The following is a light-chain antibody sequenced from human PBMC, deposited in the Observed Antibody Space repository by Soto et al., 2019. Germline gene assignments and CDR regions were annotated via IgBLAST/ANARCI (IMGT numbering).Light chain of an antibody. CDR1: QSVSNSA. V-gene: IGKV3-20*01. Sequence: EIVLTQSPGTLSLSPGERATLSCRASQSVSNSALAWYLQKPGQAPRLLIYGASSRATGIPVRFSGSGSGTDFTLTISRLEPEDFAVYYWQLYGSSPMYTFGQGTRLEIK. CDR3: QLYGSSPMYT. CDR2: GAS. J-gene: IGKJ2*01.